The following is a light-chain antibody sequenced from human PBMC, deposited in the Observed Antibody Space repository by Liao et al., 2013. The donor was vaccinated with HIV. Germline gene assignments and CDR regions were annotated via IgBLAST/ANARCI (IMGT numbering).Light chain of an antibody. V-gene: IGLV3-21*04. J-gene: IGLJ3*02. CDR1: NIGSKS. CDR3: QVWDSSSDHLWV. Sequence: SYVLTQPPSVSVAPGKTARITCGGNNIGSKSVHWYQQKPGQAPVLVIYYDSDRPSGIPERFSGSNSGNTATLTISRVEAGDEADYYCQVWDSSSDHLWVFGGGTNLTVL. CDR2: YDS.